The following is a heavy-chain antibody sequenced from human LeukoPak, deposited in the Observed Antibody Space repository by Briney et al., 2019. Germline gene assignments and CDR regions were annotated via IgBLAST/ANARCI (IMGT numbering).Heavy chain of an antibody. CDR1: GFTVSSTY. CDR2: ISWNSGSI. D-gene: IGHD2-2*01. CDR3: AKGRYQLLHYYYYGMDV. Sequence: GGSLRLSCAASGFTVSSTYMSWVRQTPGKGLEWVSGISWNSGSIGYADSVKGRFTISRDNAKNSLYLQMNSLRAEDTALYYCAKGRYQLLHYYYYGMDVWGQGTTVTVSS. J-gene: IGHJ6*02. V-gene: IGHV3-9*01.